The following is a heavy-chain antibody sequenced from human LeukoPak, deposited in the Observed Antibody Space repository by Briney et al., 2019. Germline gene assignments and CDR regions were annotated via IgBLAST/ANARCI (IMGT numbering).Heavy chain of an antibody. Sequence: ASVKVSCKASGYTFTSYDINWVRQATGQGLEWMGWMNLNSGNTGYAQKFQGRVTMTWNTSISTAYMELSSLRSEDTAVYYCARGRGIAAAGDFDYWGQGTLVTVSS. CDR3: ARGRGIAAAGDFDY. V-gene: IGHV1-8*01. CDR2: MNLNSGNT. J-gene: IGHJ4*02. D-gene: IGHD6-13*01. CDR1: GYTFTSYD.